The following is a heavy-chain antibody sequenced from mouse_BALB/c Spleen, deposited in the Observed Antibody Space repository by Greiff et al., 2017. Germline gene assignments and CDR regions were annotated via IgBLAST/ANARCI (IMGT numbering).Heavy chain of an antibody. CDR1: GYTFTSYT. J-gene: IGHJ4*01. Sequence: QVQLQQSAAELARPGASVKMSCKASGYTFTSYTMHWVKQRPGQGLEWIGYINPSSGYTEYNQKFKDKTTLTADKSSSTAYMQLSSLTSEDSAVYYCARGQGIYAMDDWGQGTSVTVSS. D-gene: IGHD3-2*02. CDR2: INPSSGYT. CDR3: ARGQGIYAMDD. V-gene: IGHV1-4*02.